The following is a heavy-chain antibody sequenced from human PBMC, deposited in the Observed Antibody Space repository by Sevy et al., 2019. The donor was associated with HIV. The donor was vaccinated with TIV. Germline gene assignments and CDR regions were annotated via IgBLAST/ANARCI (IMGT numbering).Heavy chain of an antibody. CDR2: IKEDGSER. CDR3: ARHCSGGGCYSLLPHYYYGMDV. D-gene: IGHD2-15*01. Sequence: GGSLRLSCAASGFTFNMYWMTWVRQAPGKGLEWVANIKEDGSERNYLDSVKGRFTISRDNAKESLYLQINSLRAEDTAVYYCARHCSGGGCYSLLPHYYYGMDVWGQGTTVTVSS. J-gene: IGHJ6*02. V-gene: IGHV3-7*01. CDR1: GFTFNMYW.